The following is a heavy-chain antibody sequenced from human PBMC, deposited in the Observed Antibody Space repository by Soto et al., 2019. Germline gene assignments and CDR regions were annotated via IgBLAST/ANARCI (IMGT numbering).Heavy chain of an antibody. Sequence: PGGSLRLSCAASGFTFSSYGMHWVRQAPGKGLEWVAVISYDGSNKYYADSVKGRFTISRDNSKNTLYLQMNSLRAEDTAVYYCAKGPPFDYWGQGTLVTVSS. CDR1: GFTFSSYG. J-gene: IGHJ4*02. V-gene: IGHV3-30*18. CDR2: ISYDGSNK. CDR3: AKGPPFDY.